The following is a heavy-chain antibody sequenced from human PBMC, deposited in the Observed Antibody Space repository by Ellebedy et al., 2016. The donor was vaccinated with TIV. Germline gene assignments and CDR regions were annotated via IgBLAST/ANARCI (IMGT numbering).Heavy chain of an antibody. Sequence: PGGSLRLSCAASGFTFDDYAMHWVRQAPGKGLEWVSGISWNSGTIDYADSVKGRFTISRDNSKNTLYLQMNSLRDEDTAVYYCAKTIGYCSGGSCYEKEYFQDWGQGTLVTVSS. J-gene: IGHJ1*01. CDR2: ISWNSGTI. CDR1: GFTFDDYA. D-gene: IGHD2-15*01. CDR3: AKTIGYCSGGSCYEKEYFQD. V-gene: IGHV3-9*01.